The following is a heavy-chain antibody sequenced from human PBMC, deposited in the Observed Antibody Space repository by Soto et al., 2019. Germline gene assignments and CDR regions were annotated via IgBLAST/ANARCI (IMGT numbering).Heavy chain of an antibody. D-gene: IGHD6-19*01. CDR2: INAGNGNT. J-gene: IGHJ4*02. CDR1: GYTFTGYA. CDR3: ARAVAVAADFDY. Sequence: QVQLVQSGAEEKKPGASVKVSCKASGYTFTGYAMHWVRQAPGQRLEWMGWINAGNGNTKYSQKCQGRVTITRDTSASTAYMEPSSLGSEDTAVYYCARAVAVAADFDYWGQGTLVTVSS. V-gene: IGHV1-3*05.